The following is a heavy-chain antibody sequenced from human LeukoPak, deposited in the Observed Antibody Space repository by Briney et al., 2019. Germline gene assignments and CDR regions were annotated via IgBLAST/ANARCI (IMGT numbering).Heavy chain of an antibody. J-gene: IGHJ4*02. D-gene: IGHD5-12*01. Sequence: PSETLSLTCTDSGDSISSYYWSWIRQPPGKGLEWIGYIYYSGSTNYNPSIKSRVTMSVDTSKNQFSLKLSSVTAADTTVYYCARLIAYSGYGGVFAVGYWGQGTLVTVSS. V-gene: IGHV4-59*08. CDR1: GDSISSYY. CDR3: ARLIAYSGYGGVFAVGY. CDR2: IYYSGST.